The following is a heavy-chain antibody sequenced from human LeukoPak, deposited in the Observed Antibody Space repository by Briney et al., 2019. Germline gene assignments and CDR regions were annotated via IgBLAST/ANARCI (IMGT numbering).Heavy chain of an antibody. V-gene: IGHV3-23*01. CDR2: ISGGGGST. CDR1: GFTFRSYA. Sequence: PGGSLRLSCAASGFTFRSYAMSWVRQAPGKGLEWASGISGGGGSTFYAGSVKGRFTISRDNSKNTLYLQMSSLRAEDTAVYYCVKGIADSRLSSPDYWGQGTLVTVSS. CDR3: VKGIADSRLSSPDY. J-gene: IGHJ4*02. D-gene: IGHD6-13*01.